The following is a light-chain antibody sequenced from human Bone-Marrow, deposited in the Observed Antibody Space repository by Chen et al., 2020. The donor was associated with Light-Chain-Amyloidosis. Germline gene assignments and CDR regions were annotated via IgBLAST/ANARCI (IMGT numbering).Light chain of an antibody. V-gene: IGKV3-20*01. CDR3: QQYGTSPLT. CDR1: QTISSNY. CDR2: GSS. J-gene: IGKJ4*01. Sequence: EIVLTQSPGTLSLSPGGGANPSCRASQTISSNYLTWDQQKFGQAPRLLIYGSSSRATGIPDRFTGSGSGTDFTLTINRLEPEDFEMYYCQQYGTSPLTFGGGTKVEIK.